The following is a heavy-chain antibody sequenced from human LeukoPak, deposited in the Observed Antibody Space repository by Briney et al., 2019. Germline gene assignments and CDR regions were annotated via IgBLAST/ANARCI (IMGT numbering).Heavy chain of an antibody. V-gene: IGHV1-2*02. D-gene: IGHD6-19*01. CDR3: ARGEVDTSGWDCFHF. J-gene: IGHJ4*02. Sequence: ASVKVSCKASGYTFTAFHMHWVRRAPGQGLEWMGRINPNTGATNYPQKFQGRVTMTTDTSIGTAYMELSSLRSDDTAFYYCARGEVDTSGWDCFHFWGQGALVTVSS. CDR1: GYTFTAFH. CDR2: INPNTGAT.